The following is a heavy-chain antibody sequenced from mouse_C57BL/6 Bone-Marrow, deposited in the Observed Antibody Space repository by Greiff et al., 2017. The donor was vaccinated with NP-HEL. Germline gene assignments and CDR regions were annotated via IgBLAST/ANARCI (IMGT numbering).Heavy chain of an antibody. CDR1: GFNIKDDY. CDR2: IDPENGDT. D-gene: IGHD1-1*01. CDR3: TATTVVAKGDYYAMDY. Sequence: VQLQQSGAELVRPGASVKLSCTASGFNIKDDYMHWVKQRPEQGLEWIGWIDPENGDTEYASKFQGKATITADTSSNTAYLQLSSLTSEDPAVYYCTATTVVAKGDYYAMDYWGQGTSVTVSS. V-gene: IGHV14-4*01. J-gene: IGHJ4*01.